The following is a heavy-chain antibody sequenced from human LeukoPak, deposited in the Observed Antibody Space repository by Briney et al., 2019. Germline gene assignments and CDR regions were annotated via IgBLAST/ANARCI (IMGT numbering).Heavy chain of an antibody. V-gene: IGHV3-30-3*01. CDR2: ISYDGSNK. D-gene: IGHD3-9*01. CDR3: ARSGEELVNGDFDY. J-gene: IGHJ4*02. Sequence: GRSLRLSCAAFGFTFSSYAMHWVRQAPGKGLEWVAVISYDGSNKYYADSVKGRFTISRDNSKNTLYLQMNSLRAEDTAVYYCARSGEELVNGDFDYWGQGTLVTVSS. CDR1: GFTFSSYA.